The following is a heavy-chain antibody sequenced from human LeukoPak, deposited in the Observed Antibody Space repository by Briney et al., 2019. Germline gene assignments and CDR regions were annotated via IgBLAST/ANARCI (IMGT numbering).Heavy chain of an antibody. Sequence: SETLSLTCTVSGGSISSNYWSGIRQPPGKGLEWIGYISYSGSTNYNPSLKSRVTISVDTSKNHFSLRLSSVTAADAAVYYCAREGFYGTCFDYWGQGTLVTVSS. CDR3: AREGFYGTCFDY. D-gene: IGHD2/OR15-2a*01. CDR2: ISYSGST. V-gene: IGHV4-59*01. CDR1: GGSISSNY. J-gene: IGHJ4*02.